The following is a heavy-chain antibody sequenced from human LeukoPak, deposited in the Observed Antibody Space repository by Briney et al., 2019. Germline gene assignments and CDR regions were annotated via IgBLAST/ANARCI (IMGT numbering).Heavy chain of an antibody. CDR3: ARHHAYRGVIMFPHSNWFDP. D-gene: IGHD3-10*01. J-gene: IGHJ5*02. CDR1: GYSFTSYW. V-gene: IGHV5-51*01. CDR2: IYPGDSDT. Sequence: GESLKISCKGSGYSFTSYWIGWVRQMPGKGLEWMGIIYPGDSDTRYSPSFQGQVTISADKSISTAYLQWSSLKASDTAMYYCARHHAYRGVIMFPHSNWFDPWGQGTLVTVSS.